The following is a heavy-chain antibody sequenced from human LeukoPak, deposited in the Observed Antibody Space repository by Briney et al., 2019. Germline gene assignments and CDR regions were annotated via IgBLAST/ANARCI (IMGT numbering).Heavy chain of an antibody. Sequence: PSETLSLTCTVSGVSISSSNSYWGWIRQPPGKGLEWIGSIYYSGNTYYNASLKSQVSISIDTSKNQFSLRLTSVTAADTAVYYCARHQLAVAGPSWWYFDYWGQGTLVTVSS. CDR3: ARHQLAVAGPSWWYFDY. J-gene: IGHJ4*02. V-gene: IGHV4-39*01. CDR1: GVSISSSNSY. D-gene: IGHD6-19*01. CDR2: IYYSGNT.